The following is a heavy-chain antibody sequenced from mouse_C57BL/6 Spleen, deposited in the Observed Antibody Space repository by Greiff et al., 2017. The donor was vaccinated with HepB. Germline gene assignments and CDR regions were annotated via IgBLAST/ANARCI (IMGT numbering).Heavy chain of an antibody. CDR2: ISDGGSYT. CDR1: GFTFSSYA. CDR3: ASAYYSNYVGWFAY. V-gene: IGHV5-4*03. Sequence: DVMLVESGGGLVKPGGSLKLSCAASGFTFSSYALSWVRQTPEKRLEWVATISDGGSYTYYPDNVKGRFTISRDNAKNNLYLQMSHLKSEDTAMYYCASAYYSNYVGWFAYWGQGTLVTVSA. J-gene: IGHJ3*01. D-gene: IGHD2-5*01.